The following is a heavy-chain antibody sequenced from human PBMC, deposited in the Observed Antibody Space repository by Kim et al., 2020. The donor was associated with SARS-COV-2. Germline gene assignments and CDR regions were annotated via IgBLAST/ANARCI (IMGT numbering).Heavy chain of an antibody. CDR2: IYSGGST. D-gene: IGHD6-19*01. Sequence: GGSLRLSCAASGFNVSSNYMSWVRQAPGKGLEWVSFIYSGGSTYYADSVKGRFTISRDNTKNTLYLQMNSLRAEDTAVYYCARNSFGTSGWYYGGIDVWGQGATVTVSS. CDR3: ARNSFGTSGWYYGGIDV. J-gene: IGHJ6*02. V-gene: IGHV3-53*01. CDR1: GFNVSSNY.